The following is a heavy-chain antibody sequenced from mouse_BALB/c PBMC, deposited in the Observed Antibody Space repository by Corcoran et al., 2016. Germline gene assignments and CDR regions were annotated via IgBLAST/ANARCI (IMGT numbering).Heavy chain of an antibody. CDR1: GSFIPSGYY. CDR2: ISYDGSN. J-gene: IGHJ2*01. V-gene: IGHV3-6*02. D-gene: IGHD1-2*01. Sequence: DVQLQESGPGLVKTSQSLFLTCSVTGSFIPSGYYWNWLWQFPGNKLEWMGYISYDGSNNYNPSLKNRISITRETSKNQFFLKLNSVTTEDTASYYCATLLGPFDYWGQGTTLTVSS. CDR3: ATLLGPFDY.